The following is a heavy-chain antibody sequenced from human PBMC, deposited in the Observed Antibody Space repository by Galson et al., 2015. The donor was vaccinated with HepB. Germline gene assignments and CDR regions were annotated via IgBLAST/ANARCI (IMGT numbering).Heavy chain of an antibody. CDR1: GYTFTNYV. CDR2: INTNTGNP. J-gene: IGHJ6*02. V-gene: IGHV7-4-1*02. CDR3: ARNDVWASERYYFGMDV. Sequence: SVKVSCKASGYTFTNYVMNWVRQAPGQGLEWMGWINTNTGNPTYAQGFTGRFVFSLDTSVSTAYLQISSLKAEDTAVYYCARNDVWASERYYFGMDVWGQGTTVTVSS. D-gene: IGHD3-3*01.